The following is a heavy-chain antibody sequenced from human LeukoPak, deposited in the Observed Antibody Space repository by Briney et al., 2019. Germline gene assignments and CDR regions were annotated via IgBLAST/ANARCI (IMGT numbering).Heavy chain of an antibody. CDR3: AKDYSIHEPYYFDY. D-gene: IGHD6-13*01. Sequence: PGGSLRLSCAASGFTFNTYTMYWVRQAPGKGLEWVSAISGSGGSTYYADSVKGRFTISRDNSKNTLYLQMNSLRAEDTAVYYCAKDYSIHEPYYFDYWGQGTLVTVSS. CDR1: GFTFNTYT. J-gene: IGHJ4*02. V-gene: IGHV3-23*01. CDR2: ISGSGGST.